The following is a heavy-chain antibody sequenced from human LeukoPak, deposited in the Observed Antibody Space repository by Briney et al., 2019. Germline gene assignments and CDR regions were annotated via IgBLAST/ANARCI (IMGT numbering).Heavy chain of an antibody. V-gene: IGHV3-23*01. D-gene: IGHD3-3*01. CDR2: ISGSGGST. Sequence: GGSLRLSCAASGFTFSSYAMSWVRQAPGKGLEWVSAISGSGGSTYHADSVKGRFTISRDNSKNTLYLQMNSLRAEDTAVYYCASGLRNYYDFWSGYERHYWGQGTLVTVSS. CDR1: GFTFSSYA. J-gene: IGHJ4*02. CDR3: ASGLRNYYDFWSGYERHY.